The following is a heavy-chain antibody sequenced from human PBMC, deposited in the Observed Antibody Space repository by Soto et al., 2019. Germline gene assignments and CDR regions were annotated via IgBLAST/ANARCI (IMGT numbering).Heavy chain of an antibody. V-gene: IGHV3-9*01. D-gene: IGHD2-15*01. CDR3: AKGGPDGFCSGGRCYFDY. CDR2: ISWNSNII. CDR1: GFTFDDYA. J-gene: IGHJ4*02. Sequence: EVQLVESGGGLVQPGRSLRLSCAASGFTFDDYAMHWVRRVPWKGLEWVSGISWNSNIIGYADSVKGRFTISRDNAKNSLYLQMNSLRPEDTALYYCAKGGPDGFCSGGRCYFDYWGQGTLVTVSS.